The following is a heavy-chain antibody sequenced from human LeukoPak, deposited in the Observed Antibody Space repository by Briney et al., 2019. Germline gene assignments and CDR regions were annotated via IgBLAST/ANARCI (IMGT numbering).Heavy chain of an antibody. V-gene: IGHV4-4*02. CDR2: IYHSGTT. Sequence: NASETLSLTCAVSGGSISSSNWWSWVRQPPRKGLEWIGEIYHSGTTNYNPSLKSRVTISVDKSKNQFSLKLSSVTAADTAMYYCARVKRKYQVLKPLHETPSHYFDYWGQGTLVTVSS. J-gene: IGHJ4*02. CDR3: ARVKRKYQVLKPLHETPSHYFDY. CDR1: GGSISSSNW. D-gene: IGHD2-2*01.